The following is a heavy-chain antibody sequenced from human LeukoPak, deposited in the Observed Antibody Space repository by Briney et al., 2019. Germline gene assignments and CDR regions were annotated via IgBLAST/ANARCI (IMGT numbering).Heavy chain of an antibody. V-gene: IGHV4-39*01. J-gene: IGHJ4*02. D-gene: IGHD6-25*01. CDR1: GGSSSSKSYY. CDR3: ARPPVAAPTSYFDF. Sequence: SSETLSLTCTVSGGSSSSKSYYWGWIRQPPGKGLEWIGTIYYRGNTYYNSSLKSRITISVDTSKNQFSLNLNSVTAADTAVYYCARPPVAAPTSYFDFWGQGILVTVSS. CDR2: IYYRGNT.